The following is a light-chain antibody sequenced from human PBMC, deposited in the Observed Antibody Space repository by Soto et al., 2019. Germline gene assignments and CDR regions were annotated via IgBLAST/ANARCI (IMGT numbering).Light chain of an antibody. V-gene: IGKV3-15*01. CDR3: QQYNSWPRT. CDR2: GAS. CDR1: QSVNSH. Sequence: EIVMTQSPATLSGSPGKRATLSCRASQSVNSHLAWYHQKPGQAPRLLIYGASTRATGIPARFSGSGSGTEFTLTISSLQPEDFAVYFCQQYNSWPRTFGQGTKVEVK. J-gene: IGKJ1*01.